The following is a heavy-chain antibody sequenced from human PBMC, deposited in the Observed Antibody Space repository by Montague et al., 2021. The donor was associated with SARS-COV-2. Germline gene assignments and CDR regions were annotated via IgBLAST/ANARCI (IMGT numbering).Heavy chain of an antibody. V-gene: IGHV4-34*01. D-gene: IGHD3-22*01. CDR3: ARGAPTITMIVVVFTGAGWYFDL. Sequence: SETLSLTCAVHGGSFSGYYWSRIRQPPGKGLEWIGEINHSGSTNYNPSLKSRVSISVDTSKNQFSLKLSPVTAADTAVYYCARGAPTITMIVVVFTGAGWYFDLWGRGTLVTVSS. CDR1: GGSFSGYY. CDR2: INHSGST. J-gene: IGHJ2*01.